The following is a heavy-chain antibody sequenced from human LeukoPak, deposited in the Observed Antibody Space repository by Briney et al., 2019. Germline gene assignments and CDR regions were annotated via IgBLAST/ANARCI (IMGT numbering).Heavy chain of an antibody. Sequence: ASVKVSCKASGYTFTSYGISWVRQAPGQGFEWMGWISAYNGNTNYAQKLQGRVTMTTDTSTSTAYMELRSLRSDDTTVYYCARESFWVGPKGPEHFDYWGQGTLVTVSS. CDR1: GYTFTSYG. J-gene: IGHJ4*02. CDR2: ISAYNGNT. V-gene: IGHV1-18*01. CDR3: ARESFWVGPKGPEHFDY. D-gene: IGHD3-16*01.